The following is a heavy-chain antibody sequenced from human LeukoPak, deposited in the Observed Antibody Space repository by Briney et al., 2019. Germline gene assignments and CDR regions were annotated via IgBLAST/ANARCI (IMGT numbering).Heavy chain of an antibody. D-gene: IGHD1-1*01. CDR2: INSDGSST. CDR1: GFTFSSYW. V-gene: IGHV3-74*01. J-gene: IGHJ4*02. Sequence: GGSLRLSCAASGFTFSSYWMHWVRQAPGKGLAWVSRINSDGSSTSYADSVKGRFTISRDNAKNTLYLQMNSLRAEDTAVYYCAGTNWNDFDYWGQGTLVTVSS. CDR3: AGTNWNDFDY.